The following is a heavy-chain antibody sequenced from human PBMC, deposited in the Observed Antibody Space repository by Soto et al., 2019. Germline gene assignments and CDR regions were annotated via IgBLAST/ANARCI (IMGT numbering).Heavy chain of an antibody. CDR2: ISAYNGNT. D-gene: IGHD2-2*01. V-gene: IGHV1-18*01. J-gene: IGHJ4*02. CDR1: GYTFTSYG. CDR3: ATPLGGSSPLFDY. Sequence: QVQLVQSGAEVKKPGASVKVSCKASGYTFTSYGISWVRQAPGQGLEWMGWISAYNGNTNYAQKLQGRVTMTKEIPPSRPYMELRSLRSDDTAVYYCATPLGGSSPLFDYWGQGTLVTVSS.